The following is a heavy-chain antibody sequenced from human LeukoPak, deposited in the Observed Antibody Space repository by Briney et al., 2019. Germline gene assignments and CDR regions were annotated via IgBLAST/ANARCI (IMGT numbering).Heavy chain of an antibody. CDR1: GYTLTELS. J-gene: IGHJ3*02. CDR2: FDPEDGET. Sequence: ASVKVSCKVSGYTLTELSMHWVRQAPGKGLEWMGGFDPEDGETIYAQRFQGRVTMTEDTSTDTAYMELSILRSEDTAVYYCATDKPSGGIWSGYYFVRRAFDIWGQGTMVTVSS. V-gene: IGHV1-24*01. CDR3: ATDKPSGGIWSGYYFVRRAFDI. D-gene: IGHD3-3*01.